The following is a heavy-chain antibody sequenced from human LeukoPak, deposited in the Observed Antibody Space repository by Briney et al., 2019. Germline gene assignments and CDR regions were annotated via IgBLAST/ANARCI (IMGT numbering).Heavy chain of an antibody. D-gene: IGHD1-26*01. V-gene: IGHV4-39*07. J-gene: IGHJ4*02. Sequence: SETLSLTCTVSGDSLTTTSHFWDWIRQPPGKGLEWIGSIYYRGTTYYNPSLKSRVTISLDTSKNQFSLRLTSVTAADTAVYYCARNRVVGAPNFDYWGQGTLVTVFS. CDR2: IYYRGTT. CDR1: GDSLTTTSHF. CDR3: ARNRVVGAPNFDY.